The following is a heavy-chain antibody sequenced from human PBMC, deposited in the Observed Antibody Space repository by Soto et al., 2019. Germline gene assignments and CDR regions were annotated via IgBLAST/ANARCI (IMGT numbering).Heavy chain of an antibody. V-gene: IGHV3-30*04. D-gene: IGHD3-10*01. Sequence: QVHLVESGGGLVQPGTSLRLSCAASGFTFSSYVMHWVRQAPGKGLEWVALISQDGNKRDYADSVEGRFTTSRDNSKQTLSLEMNGLRAEDTALYYCVSSYGSGNHYASSYYYGMDVWGQGTTVTVSS. CDR3: VSSYGSGNHYASSYYYGMDV. CDR2: ISQDGNKR. CDR1: GFTFSSYV. J-gene: IGHJ6*02.